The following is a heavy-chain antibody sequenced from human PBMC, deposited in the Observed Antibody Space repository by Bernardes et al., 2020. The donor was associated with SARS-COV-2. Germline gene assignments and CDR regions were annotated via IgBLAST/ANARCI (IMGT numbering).Heavy chain of an antibody. V-gene: IGHV3-23*01. Sequence: LRLSCAASEFTFSSYAMTWVRQAPGKGLEWVSSISGSGGRTYYADSVKGRLTISRDNSKNTVYLQMHSLRDEDTAVYYCAKWMYHDFWRSYSPPAPDFDYYGMDVWGQGTTVTVSS. D-gene: IGHD3-3*01. J-gene: IGHJ6*02. CDR3: AKWMYHDFWRSYSPPAPDFDYYGMDV. CDR1: EFTFSSYA. CDR2: ISGSGGRT.